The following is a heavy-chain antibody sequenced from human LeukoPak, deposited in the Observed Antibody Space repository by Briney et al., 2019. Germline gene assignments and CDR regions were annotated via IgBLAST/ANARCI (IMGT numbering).Heavy chain of an antibody. Sequence: GGSLRLPCAASGFSISHHYMDWVRQAPGKGLEWLGRTRNKVNSYTTEYAASVKGRFSTSRDDSKNSLYLQMNSLKIDDTAIYFCARGHASGSSVAPWAFDIWGLGTMVTVSS. J-gene: IGHJ3*02. CDR1: GFSISHHY. V-gene: IGHV3-72*01. D-gene: IGHD3-22*01. CDR3: ARGHASGSSVAPWAFDI. CDR2: TRNKVNSYTT.